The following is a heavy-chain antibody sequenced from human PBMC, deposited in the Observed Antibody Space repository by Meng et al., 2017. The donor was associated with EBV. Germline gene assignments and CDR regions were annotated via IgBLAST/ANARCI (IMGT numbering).Heavy chain of an antibody. CDR2: LIPMVGAP. D-gene: IGHD3-10*01. Sequence: QVQLLQSGAEVKKPGSSVKVSCRTSGGTFRSDAVSWVRQATGQGLEWMGGLIPMVGAPHYAQKFQGRVTIIADESTSTHSMELNSLRSEDTAMYYCASESGRGFTPDYWGQGTLVTVSS. J-gene: IGHJ4*02. CDR1: GGTFRSDA. CDR3: ASESGRGFTPDY. V-gene: IGHV1-69*01.